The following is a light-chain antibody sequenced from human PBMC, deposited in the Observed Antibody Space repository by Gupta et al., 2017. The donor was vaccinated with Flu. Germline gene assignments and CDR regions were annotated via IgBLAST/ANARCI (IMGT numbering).Light chain of an antibody. V-gene: IGKV3-15*01. CDR2: GAS. J-gene: IGKJ2*01. Sequence: EIVMTQSPATLSVSPGERATLSCRASPSVSSNLAWYQQKPGQAPRILIYGASTRATGIPARFSGSGSWTEFTLTISSLQSEDFSAYYCQQYNNCPPYTFGQGTKLEIK. CDR3: QQYNNCPPYT. CDR1: PSVSSN.